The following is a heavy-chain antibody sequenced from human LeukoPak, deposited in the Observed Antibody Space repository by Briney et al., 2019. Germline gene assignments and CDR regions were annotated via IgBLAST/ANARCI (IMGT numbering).Heavy chain of an antibody. CDR2: FDAEDGIDRADGQI. J-gene: IGHJ4*02. V-gene: IGHV1-24*01. CDR1: GHTLTELS. D-gene: IGHD2-8*01. Sequence: GASVRVSCKVSGHTLTELSMHWVRQAPGEGLEWLGGFDAEDGIDRADGQIIYAQKFQGRVSMTEDTSTNTAYMELSSLRSEDTAVYYCAVPAVGAHVDGLRLFYWGQGTLVTVSS. CDR3: AVPAVGAHVDGLRLFY.